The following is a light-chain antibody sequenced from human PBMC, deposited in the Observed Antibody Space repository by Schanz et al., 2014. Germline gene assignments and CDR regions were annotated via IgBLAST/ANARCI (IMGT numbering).Light chain of an antibody. Sequence: QSALTQPPSASGSPGQSVTISCTGTSSDIGRYNYVSWYQHHPGKAPKLLIYDVTKRPSGVPDRFSGSKSGNTASLTVSGLQAEDEADYYCSSYTHTPTLVMFGGGTKLTVL. CDR3: SSYTHTPTLVM. CDR2: DVT. J-gene: IGLJ3*02. V-gene: IGLV2-8*01. CDR1: SSDIGRYNY.